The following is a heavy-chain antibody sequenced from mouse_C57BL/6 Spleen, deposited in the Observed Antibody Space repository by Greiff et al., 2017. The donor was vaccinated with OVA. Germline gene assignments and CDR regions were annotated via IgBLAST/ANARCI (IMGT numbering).Heavy chain of an antibody. J-gene: IGHJ4*01. D-gene: IGHD2-4*01. V-gene: IGHV3-6*01. Sequence: VQLKESGPGLVKPSQSLSLTCSVTGYSITSGYYWNWIRQFPGNKLEWMGYISYDGSNNYNPSLKNRISLTRDTSKNQFFLKLNSVTTEDTATYYCARAGPIYYDYDAGYAMDYWGQGTSVTVSS. CDR3: ARAGPIYYDYDAGYAMDY. CDR2: ISYDGSN. CDR1: GYSITSGYY.